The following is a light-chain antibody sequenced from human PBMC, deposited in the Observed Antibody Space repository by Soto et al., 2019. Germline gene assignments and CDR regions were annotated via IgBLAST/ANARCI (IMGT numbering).Light chain of an antibody. CDR3: QQSYSTVT. J-gene: IGKJ1*01. V-gene: IGKV1-39*01. CDR1: QSISSY. Sequence: DIQMTQSPSSMSASVGDRVTITCRASQSISSYLNWYQQKPGKAPKLLIYAAFSLQSGVPSRFSGSGSGTDFTLTISSLQPEDFATYYCQQSYSTVTFGQGTKVDVK. CDR2: AAF.